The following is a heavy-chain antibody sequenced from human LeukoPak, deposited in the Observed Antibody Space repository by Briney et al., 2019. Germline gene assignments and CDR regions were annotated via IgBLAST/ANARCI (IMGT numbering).Heavy chain of an antibody. CDR2: ISAYNGNT. V-gene: IGHV1-18*01. Sequence: GASVKVSCKASGYTFTSYGISWVRQAPGQGLEWMGWISAYNGNTNYAQKLQRRVTMTTDTSTSTAYMELRSLRSDDTAVSYCARDIGYSSSWYSNYYYGMDVWGQGTTVTVSS. CDR3: ARDIGYSSSWYSNYYYGMDV. D-gene: IGHD6-13*01. CDR1: GYTFTSYG. J-gene: IGHJ6*02.